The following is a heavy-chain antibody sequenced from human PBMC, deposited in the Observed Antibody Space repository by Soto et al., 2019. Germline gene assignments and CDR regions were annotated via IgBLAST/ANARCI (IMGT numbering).Heavy chain of an antibody. V-gene: IGHV6-1*01. D-gene: IGHD6-6*01. CDR3: VRESDSSSFRSIFQVRVGMDV. CDR2: TYYRSKWYN. J-gene: IGHJ6*02. Sequence: PSQTLSLTCAISGDSVSSNSAAWNWIRQSPSRGLEWLGRTYYRSKWYNDYTVSVKSRITINPDTSKNQISLQLNSVTPEDTAVYYFVRESDSSSFRSIFQVRVGMDVWGQGTTVTVSS. CDR1: GDSVSSNSAA.